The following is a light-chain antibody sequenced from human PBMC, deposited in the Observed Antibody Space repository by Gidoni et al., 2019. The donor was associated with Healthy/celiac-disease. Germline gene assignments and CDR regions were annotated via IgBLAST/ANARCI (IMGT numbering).Light chain of an antibody. Sequence: SYELTQPPSVSVSPGQTASITCSGDTLGDKYACWYQQKPGQSPVLVIYHDSKRPSGIPERFSGSNSGNTATLTISGTQAMDEADYYCQAWDSSVVVFGGGTKLTVL. CDR1: TLGDKY. CDR3: QAWDSSVVV. V-gene: IGLV3-1*01. CDR2: HDS. J-gene: IGLJ2*01.